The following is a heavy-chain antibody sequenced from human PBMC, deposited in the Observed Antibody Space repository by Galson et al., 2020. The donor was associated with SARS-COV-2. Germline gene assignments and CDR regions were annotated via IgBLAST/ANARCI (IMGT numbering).Heavy chain of an antibody. Sequence: TGGSLRLSCAASGFTFSDYYMSWIRQAPGKGLEWVSYISSSGSTIYYADSVKGRFTISRDNAKNSLYLQMNSLRAEDMAVYYCARVIEFTIFGVVINYYYYGMDVWGQGTTVTVSS. CDR1: GFTFSDYY. V-gene: IGHV3-11*01. D-gene: IGHD3-3*01. CDR3: ARVIEFTIFGVVINYYYYGMDV. CDR2: ISSSGSTI. J-gene: IGHJ6*02.